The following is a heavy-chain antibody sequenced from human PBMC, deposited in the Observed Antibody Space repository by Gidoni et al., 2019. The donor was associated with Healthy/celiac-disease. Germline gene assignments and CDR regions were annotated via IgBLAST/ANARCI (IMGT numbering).Heavy chain of an antibody. J-gene: IGHJ3*02. CDR1: GGTFSRYA. V-gene: IGHV1-69*01. CDR3: ATPSRGDVFDI. CDR2: IIPICGTT. D-gene: IGHD2-2*01. Sequence: QVQLVQSGAEVKQPGSSVKVSCKASGGTFSRYAISWVRQAPGQGLEWMGGIIPICGTTNYAQKFQGRVTITADESTSTAYMELSSLRSDDTAVYYCATPSRGDVFDIWGQGTMVTVSS.